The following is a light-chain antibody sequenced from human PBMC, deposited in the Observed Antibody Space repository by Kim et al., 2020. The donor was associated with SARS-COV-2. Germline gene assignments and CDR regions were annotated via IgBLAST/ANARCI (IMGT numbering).Light chain of an antibody. Sequence: VSVGDRVAITCRASQGISSSLNWYQQKPGKVPHLLIYAASSLQSGVPSRFSGSGSGTDFTLTISSLQPEDVATYYCKKCNSTPCTFGRGTKVDIK. CDR1: QGISSS. V-gene: IGKV1-27*01. CDR2: AAS. CDR3: KKCNSTPCT. J-gene: IGKJ4*02.